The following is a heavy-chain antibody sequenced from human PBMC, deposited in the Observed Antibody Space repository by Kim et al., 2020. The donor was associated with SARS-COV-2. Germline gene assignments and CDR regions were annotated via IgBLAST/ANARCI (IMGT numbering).Heavy chain of an antibody. CDR1: GYTFTGYY. V-gene: IGHV1-2*06. D-gene: IGHD5-18*01. J-gene: IGHJ6*02. Sequence: ASVKVSCKASGYTFTGYYMHWVRQAPGQGLEWMGRINPNSGGTNYAQKFQGRVTMTRDTSISTAYMELSRLRSDDTAVYYCATVDTAMVTGYYYYGMDVWGQGTTVTVSS. CDR3: ATVDTAMVTGYYYYGMDV. CDR2: INPNSGGT.